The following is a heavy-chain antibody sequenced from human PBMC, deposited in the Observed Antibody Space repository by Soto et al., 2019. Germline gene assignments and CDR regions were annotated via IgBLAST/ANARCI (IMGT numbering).Heavy chain of an antibody. Sequence: SETLCLTCSVSGASVSSAGRYWTWFRQHPGRGLEWIGDTYDSRTPYYNPSLKSRLTISSDPPKNQFSLKLSSVTAADTAVYYCARNFVDTAMVGFDYWGQGTLVTVSS. CDR3: ARNFVDTAMVGFDY. D-gene: IGHD5-18*01. J-gene: IGHJ4*02. CDR2: TYDSRTP. V-gene: IGHV4-31*03. CDR1: GASVSSAGRY.